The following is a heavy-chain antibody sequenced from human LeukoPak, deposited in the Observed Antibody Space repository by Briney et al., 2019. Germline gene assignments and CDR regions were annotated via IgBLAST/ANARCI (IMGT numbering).Heavy chain of an antibody. CDR1: GYSFSSYW. J-gene: IGHJ5*01. CDR3: ARRRDSWFDS. Sequence: PGESLKISCKGSGYSFSSYWIGWVRQMPGKGLEWMGIIYPGDSDTKYSPSFQGQVTISADKSISIAYLHWSSLKASDTALYYCARRRDSWFDSWGQGTLVTVSS. CDR2: IYPGDSDT. V-gene: IGHV5-51*01.